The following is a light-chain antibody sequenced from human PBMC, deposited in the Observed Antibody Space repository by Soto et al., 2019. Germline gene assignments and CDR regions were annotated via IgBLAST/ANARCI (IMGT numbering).Light chain of an antibody. Sequence: DIQMTQSPSTMAGSVGERGTITCRASQTISSWLAWYQQKPGKAPKLLIYKASTLKSGVPSRFSGSRSGTDFTLTISSLQPEDFATYYCLLDFSYFWAFGQGTKVDI. V-gene: IGKV1-5*03. CDR2: KAS. CDR3: LLDFSYFWA. J-gene: IGKJ1*01. CDR1: QTISSW.